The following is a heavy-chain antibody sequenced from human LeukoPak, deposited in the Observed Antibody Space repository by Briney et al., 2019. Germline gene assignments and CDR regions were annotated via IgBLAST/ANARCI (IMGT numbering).Heavy chain of an antibody. V-gene: IGHV3-30*04. D-gene: IGHD3-10*01. Sequence: GGSLRLSCAASGFTFSTHAMHWVRQAPGKGLEWVAVISYDGSNKSYADSVKGRFTISRDNSKNTLYLQMNSLRAEDTAVYYCARGGITLFRGGDYYYGMDVWGQGTTATVSS. CDR3: ARGGITLFRGGDYYYGMDV. CDR1: GFTFSTHA. CDR2: ISYDGSNK. J-gene: IGHJ6*02.